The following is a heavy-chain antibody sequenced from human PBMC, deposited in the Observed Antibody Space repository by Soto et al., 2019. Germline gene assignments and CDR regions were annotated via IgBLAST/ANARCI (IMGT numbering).Heavy chain of an antibody. CDR3: ARQERRKVGAKNFDY. D-gene: IGHD1-26*01. Sequence: SETLSLTCTVSGGSISSSSYYWGWIRQPPGKGLEWIGSIYYSGSTYYNPSLKSRVTISVDTPKNQFSLKLSSVTAADTAVYYCARQERRKVGAKNFDYWGQGTLVTVSS. CDR2: IYYSGST. J-gene: IGHJ4*02. CDR1: GGSISSSSYY. V-gene: IGHV4-39*01.